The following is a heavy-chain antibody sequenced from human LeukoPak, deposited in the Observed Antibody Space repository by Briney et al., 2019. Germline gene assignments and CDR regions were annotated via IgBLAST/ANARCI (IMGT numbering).Heavy chain of an antibody. V-gene: IGHV1-8*01. CDR1: GYTFTSYD. CDR2: MNPNSGNT. Sequence: ASVKVSCKASGYTFTSYDINWVRQAPGHGLEWMGWMNPNSGNTGYAQKFQGRVTMTRNTSISTAYMELSSLRSEDTAVYYCARGGFRHMVRGVMAAFDIWGQGTMVTVSS. D-gene: IGHD3-10*01. J-gene: IGHJ3*02. CDR3: ARGGFRHMVRGVMAAFDI.